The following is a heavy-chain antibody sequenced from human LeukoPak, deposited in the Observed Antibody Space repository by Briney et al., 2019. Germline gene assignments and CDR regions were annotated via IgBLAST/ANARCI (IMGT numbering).Heavy chain of an antibody. D-gene: IGHD3-10*01. CDR2: IYYSGST. V-gene: IGHV4-30-4*01. CDR3: ARVLPALWFGELQNHDAFDI. J-gene: IGHJ3*02. CDR1: GGSISSGDYY. Sequence: SQTLSLTCTVSGGSISSGDYYWSWIRQRPGKGLEWIGYIYYSGSTYYNPSLKSRVTISVDTSKNQFSLKLSSVTAADTAVYYCARVLPALWFGELQNHDAFDIWGQGTMVTVSS.